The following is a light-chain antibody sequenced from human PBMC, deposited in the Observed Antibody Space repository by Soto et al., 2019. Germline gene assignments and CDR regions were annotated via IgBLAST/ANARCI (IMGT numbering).Light chain of an antibody. Sequence: EIVLTQSPGTLSLSPGERATLSCRASQSVSSSHLAWYQQKPGQAPRLRIYGASSRATGIPDRFSGSGSGTDFTLTISRLEPEDFAVYYCQQYGSSPQTFGQGTRLEIK. CDR3: QQYGSSPQT. CDR2: GAS. J-gene: IGKJ5*01. V-gene: IGKV3-20*01. CDR1: QSVSSSH.